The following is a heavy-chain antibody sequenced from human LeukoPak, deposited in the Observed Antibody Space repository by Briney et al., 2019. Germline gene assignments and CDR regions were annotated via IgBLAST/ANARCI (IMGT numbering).Heavy chain of an antibody. V-gene: IGHV3-11*01. D-gene: IGHD6-13*01. CDR1: GFTFSDYY. CDR2: ISSSGSTI. CDR3: AKDKYSSSWFFAPFDY. Sequence: GGSLRLSCAASGFTFSDYYMSWIRQAPGKGLEWVSYISSSGSTIYYADSVKGRFTISRDNAKNSLYLQMNSLRAEDTAVYYCAKDKYSSSWFFAPFDYWGQGTLVTVSS. J-gene: IGHJ4*02.